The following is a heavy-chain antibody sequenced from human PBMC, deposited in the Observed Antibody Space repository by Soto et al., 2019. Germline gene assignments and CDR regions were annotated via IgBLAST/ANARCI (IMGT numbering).Heavy chain of an antibody. V-gene: IGHV3-74*01. CDR1: GFTFSSYW. Sequence: EVQLVESGGGLVQPGGSLRLYCAASGFTFSSYWMHWVRQAPGKGLVWVSRINSDGSSTAYADSVMGRFTISRDNAKNTLYLQMNSLRAEDTAVYYCARDQGYCSGGSCYVAGYWGQGTLVTVSS. CDR3: ARDQGYCSGGSCYVAGY. D-gene: IGHD2-15*01. J-gene: IGHJ4*02. CDR2: INSDGSST.